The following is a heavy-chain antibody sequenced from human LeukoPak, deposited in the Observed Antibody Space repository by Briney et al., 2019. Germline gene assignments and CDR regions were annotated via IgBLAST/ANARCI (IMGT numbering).Heavy chain of an antibody. CDR3: ARVELGAFDI. V-gene: IGHV3-64*01. J-gene: IGHJ3*02. Sequence: GGSLRLSCAASGFTFSSYAMHWVRQAPGKGLEYVSAISSNGGSTYYANSVKGRFTISRDNSKNTLYLQMGSLRAEDMAVYDCARVELGAFDIWGQGTMVTVSS. CDR2: ISSNGGST. D-gene: IGHD3-3*02. CDR1: GFTFSSYA.